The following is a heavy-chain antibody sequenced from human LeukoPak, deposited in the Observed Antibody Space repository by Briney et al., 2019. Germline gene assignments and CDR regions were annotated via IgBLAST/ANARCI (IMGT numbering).Heavy chain of an antibody. Sequence: GGSLRLSCAASGFTFGSYGMHWVRQAPGKGLEWVAFIRYDGSNKYYADSVKGRFTISRDNSKNTLYLHVNSLRPEDTAVYYCAKDWKTSYSSSWYDGSGFDYWGQGTLVTVSS. CDR1: GFTFGSYG. V-gene: IGHV3-30*02. J-gene: IGHJ4*02. D-gene: IGHD6-13*01. CDR3: AKDWKTSYSSSWYDGSGFDY. CDR2: IRYDGSNK.